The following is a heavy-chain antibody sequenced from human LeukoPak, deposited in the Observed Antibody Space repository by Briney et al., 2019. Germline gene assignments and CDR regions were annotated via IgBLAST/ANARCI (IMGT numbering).Heavy chain of an antibody. Sequence: GGSLRLSCAASGFTFSTYSMNWVRQAPGQGLEWVSYISASSSTMYYADSVKGRFTVSRDNAKNSLYLQMNSLRDDDTALYYCARPLRSTGNWFDPWGQGTLVTVSS. CDR1: GFTFSTYS. J-gene: IGHJ5*02. V-gene: IGHV3-48*02. CDR3: ARPLRSTGNWFDP. CDR2: ISASSSTM. D-gene: IGHD3-9*01.